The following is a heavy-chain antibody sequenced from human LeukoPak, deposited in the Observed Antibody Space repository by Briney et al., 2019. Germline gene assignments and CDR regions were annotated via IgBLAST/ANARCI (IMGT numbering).Heavy chain of an antibody. CDR2: ITISGGT. V-gene: IGHV3-48*01. D-gene: IGHD5-18*01. Sequence: KTGGSLRLSCAASGFTLSNYGMSWVRQAPGKGLEWVSYITISGGTYYADSVKGRFTISRDSAKNSLSLQMNSLRAEDTAVYYCAKGMPDMAYLDCWGQGTLVTVSS. CDR3: AKGMPDMAYLDC. CDR1: GFTLSNYG. J-gene: IGHJ4*02.